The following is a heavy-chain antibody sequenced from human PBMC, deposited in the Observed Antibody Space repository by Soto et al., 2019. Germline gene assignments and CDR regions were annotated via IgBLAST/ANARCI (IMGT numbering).Heavy chain of an antibody. Sequence: VGSLRLSCAASGFTFTRYSMNWVSQAPGKGLEWVSSISSTTNYIDYADSMKGRFTVSRDNAKNSVYLEMNSLSAEDTAVYYCARESEDLTSNFDYWGQGTLVTVSS. J-gene: IGHJ4*02. CDR3: ARESEDLTSNFDY. CDR2: ISSTTNYI. CDR1: GFTFTRYS. V-gene: IGHV3-21*01.